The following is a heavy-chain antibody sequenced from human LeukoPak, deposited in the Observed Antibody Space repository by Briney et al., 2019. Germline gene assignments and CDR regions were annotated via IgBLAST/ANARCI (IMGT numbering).Heavy chain of an antibody. Sequence: SETLSLTCTVSGGSISSYYWSWIRQPPGKGLEWIGYIYYSGSTNYNPSLKSRVTISVDTSKNQFSLKLSSVTAADTAVYYCARSAGDYYDSSDLDYWGQGTLVTVSS. CDR1: GGSISSYY. V-gene: IGHV4-59*08. CDR3: ARSAGDYYDSSDLDY. J-gene: IGHJ4*02. D-gene: IGHD3-22*01. CDR2: IYYSGST.